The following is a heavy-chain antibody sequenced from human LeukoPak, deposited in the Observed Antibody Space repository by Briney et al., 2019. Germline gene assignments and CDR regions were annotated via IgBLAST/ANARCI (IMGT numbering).Heavy chain of an antibody. V-gene: IGHV3-30-3*01. D-gene: IGHD6-19*01. J-gene: IGHJ4*02. CDR1: GFTFGSYT. Sequence: GTSLRLSCAASGFTFGSYTIHWVRQAPGKGLEWVALISYDGSTKYYADSVKGRFTISRDTSKNTLYLQMNSLRTADTAGYYCARDLGWAFDYWGQGTLVTVSS. CDR2: ISYDGSTK. CDR3: ARDLGWAFDY.